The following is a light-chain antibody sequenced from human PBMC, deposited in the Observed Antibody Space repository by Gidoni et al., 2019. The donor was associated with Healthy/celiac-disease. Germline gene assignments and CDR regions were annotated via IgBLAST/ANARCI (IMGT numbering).Light chain of an antibody. CDR1: QSISSY. Sequence: DIQMTQSPSYLSASVGDRVTITCRASQSISSYLNWYQQKPGKAPKLLIYAASSLQSGVPSRFSGSGSGTDFTLTISSLQPEDFATYYCQQSYSTLMCSFGQGTKLEIK. CDR3: QQSYSTLMCS. V-gene: IGKV1-39*01. J-gene: IGKJ2*04. CDR2: AAS.